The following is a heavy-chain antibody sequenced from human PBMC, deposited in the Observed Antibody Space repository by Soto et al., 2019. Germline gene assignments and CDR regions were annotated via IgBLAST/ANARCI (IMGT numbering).Heavy chain of an antibody. CDR3: ARGVAGSGFDL. D-gene: IGHD6-19*01. Sequence: PQSLSLSCAISADSVRSNTAAWNCIMSSTSRGLEWLGRTYYRSKWRHDYAVSVKSRITVNPGTSKNHFSLQLNSVTPDDTAVYYCARGVAGSGFDLWGQGTLVTV. J-gene: IGHJ4*02. V-gene: IGHV6-1*01. CDR1: ADSVRSNTAA. CDR2: TYYRSKWRH.